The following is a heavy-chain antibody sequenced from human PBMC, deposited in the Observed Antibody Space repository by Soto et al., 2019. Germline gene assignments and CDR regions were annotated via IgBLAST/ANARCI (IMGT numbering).Heavy chain of an antibody. V-gene: IGHV3-30-3*01. J-gene: IGHJ3*02. Sequence: GGSLRLSCAASGFTFSSYAMHWVRQAPGKGLEWVAVISYDGSNKYYADSVKGRFTISRDNSKNTLYLQMNSLRAEDTAVYYCARTPRRGEFGYCSGGSCYGAFDIWGQGTMVTVSS. CDR3: ARTPRRGEFGYCSGGSCYGAFDI. CDR1: GFTFSSYA. D-gene: IGHD2-15*01. CDR2: ISYDGSNK.